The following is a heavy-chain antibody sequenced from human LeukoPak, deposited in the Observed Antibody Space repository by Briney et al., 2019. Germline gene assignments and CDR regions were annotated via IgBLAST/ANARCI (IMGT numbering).Heavy chain of an antibody. CDR1: GYTFTSYG. CDR2: ISAYNGNT. V-gene: IGHV1-18*01. D-gene: IGHD2-15*01. CDR3: ARVACSGGSCYPANDAFDI. J-gene: IGHJ3*02. Sequence: ASVKVSCKASGYTFTSYGISWVRQAPGQGLEWMGWISAYNGNTNYAQKFQGRVTMTRDTSISTAYMELSRLRSDDTAVYYCARVACSGGSCYPANDAFDIWGQGTMVTVSS.